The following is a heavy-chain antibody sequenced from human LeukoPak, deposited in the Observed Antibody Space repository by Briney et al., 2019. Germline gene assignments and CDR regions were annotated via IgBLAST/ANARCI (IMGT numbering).Heavy chain of an antibody. J-gene: IGHJ4*02. Sequence: GGSLRLSCAASGFNFSAYDMSWVRQAPGKGLEWVSGISDSGGTTYYADSMKGRFTISRDNSKNTLYLQMNSLRAEDTAVYYCARGSTSPTGGHLDYWGQGTLVTVSS. D-gene: IGHD2-2*01. V-gene: IGHV3-23*01. CDR2: ISDSGGTT. CDR1: GFNFSAYD. CDR3: ARGSTSPTGGHLDY.